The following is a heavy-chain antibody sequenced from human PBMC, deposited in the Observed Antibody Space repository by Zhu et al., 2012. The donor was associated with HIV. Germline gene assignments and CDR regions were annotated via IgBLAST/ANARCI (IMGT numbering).Heavy chain of an antibody. CDR2: IRTNANNYAT. D-gene: IGHD3-10*01. J-gene: IGHJ4*02. Sequence: EVQLVESGGGLVQPGGSLKLSCAASGFPFSGSALHWVRQASGKGLEWVGRIRTNANNYATSYDASLKGRFTISRDDSNNTAYLQMTSLKTEDTAVYYCTTRPGSGSSLKGDFWGQGTLVTVSS. CDR3: TTRPGSGSSLKGDF. CDR1: GFPFSGSA. V-gene: IGHV3-73*02.